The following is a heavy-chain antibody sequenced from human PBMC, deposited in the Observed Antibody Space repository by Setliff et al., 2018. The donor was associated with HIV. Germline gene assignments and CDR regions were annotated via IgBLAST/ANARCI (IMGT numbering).Heavy chain of an antibody. D-gene: IGHD3-16*02. CDR1: GFTFSDAW. V-gene: IGHV3-15*01. CDR2: IKTKTDDETT. CDR3: AKQGLISSTYALDI. Sequence: GGSLRLSCAASGFTFSDAWMTWVRQAPGKGPEWVGQIKTKTDDETTDYAAPVKGRFIISRDDSQNTLYLQMNNVSAEDTALYYCAKQGLISSTYALDIWGQETAVTVSS. J-gene: IGHJ3*02.